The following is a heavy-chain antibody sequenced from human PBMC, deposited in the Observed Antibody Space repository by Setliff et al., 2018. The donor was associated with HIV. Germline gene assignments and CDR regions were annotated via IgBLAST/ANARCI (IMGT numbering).Heavy chain of an antibody. CDR2: INYDESSE. D-gene: IGHD4-4*01. CDR3: AKDGDYRNGDYDAFDI. CDR1: GFTFSSYA. J-gene: IGHJ3*02. V-gene: IGHV3-30*02. Sequence: PGGSLRLSCAASGFTFSSYAMGWVRQAPGKGLEWVAFINYDESSEYYADSVKGRVSISRDNSKNTVGLHMNSLRTEDTAVYYCAKDGDYRNGDYDAFDIWGLGTMVTVSS.